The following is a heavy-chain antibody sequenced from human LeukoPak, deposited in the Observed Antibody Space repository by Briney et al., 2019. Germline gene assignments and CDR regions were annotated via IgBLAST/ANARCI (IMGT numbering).Heavy chain of an antibody. Sequence: GGSLRLSCAASGFSFSDAWMNWVRQAPGKGLEWVGRIKSKTDGGTTDYAASVKGRFTISRDDSKNTLYLQVNSLKTEDTAVYYCTASMEVSAYFDYWGLGTLVTVSS. CDR3: TASMEVSAYFDY. D-gene: IGHD2-15*01. V-gene: IGHV3-15*01. CDR2: IKSKTDGGTT. CDR1: GFSFSDAW. J-gene: IGHJ4*02.